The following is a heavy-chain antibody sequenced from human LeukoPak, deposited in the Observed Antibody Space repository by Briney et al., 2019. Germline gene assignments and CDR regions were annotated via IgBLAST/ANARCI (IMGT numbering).Heavy chain of an antibody. J-gene: IGHJ3*02. CDR2: TYYRSKWYN. Sequence: SQTLSLTCAISGDSVSSNSAAWNWIRQSPSRGLEWLGRTYYRSKWYNDYAVSVKSRITINPDTSKNQFSLQLNSVTPEDTAVYYCARDYYGSGSYSPIEAFDIWGQGTMVTVPS. V-gene: IGHV6-1*01. CDR3: ARDYYGSGSYSPIEAFDI. D-gene: IGHD3-10*01. CDR1: GDSVSSNSAA.